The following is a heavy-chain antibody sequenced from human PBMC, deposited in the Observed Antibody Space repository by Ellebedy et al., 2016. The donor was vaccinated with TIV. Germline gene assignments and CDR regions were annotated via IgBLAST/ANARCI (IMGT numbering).Heavy chain of an antibody. CDR3: AKELYAGAHYCSDY. D-gene: IGHD2-15*01. CDR1: GFAFSGYT. CDR2: IGGNAFAT. V-gene: IGHV3-23*01. Sequence: GESLKISCAASGFAFSGYTMSWVRQAPGKGLEWLSAIGGNAFATVYADSVKGRFTISRDNSENTCSLQMNSLRPDDTAVYFCAKELYAGAHYCSDYWGQGTLVTVSS. J-gene: IGHJ4*02.